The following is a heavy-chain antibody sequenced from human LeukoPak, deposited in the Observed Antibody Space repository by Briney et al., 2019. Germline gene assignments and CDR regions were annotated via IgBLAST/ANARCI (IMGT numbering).Heavy chain of an antibody. CDR3: AKDKGSGWSYYFDY. D-gene: IGHD6-19*01. V-gene: IGHV3-33*06. CDR2: IWYDGSNK. J-gene: IGHJ4*02. Sequence: PGRSLRLSCAASGFTFSSYGMHWVRQAPGKGLEWVAVIWYDGSNKYYADSVKGRFTISRDNSKNTLYLQMNSLRDEDTAVYYCAKDKGSGWSYYFDYWGQGTLVTVSS. CDR1: GFTFSSYG.